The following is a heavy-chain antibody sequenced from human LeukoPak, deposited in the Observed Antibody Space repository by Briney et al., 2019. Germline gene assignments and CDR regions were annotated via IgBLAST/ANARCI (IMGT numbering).Heavy chain of an antibody. CDR2: ISSSSTYI. D-gene: IGHD3-16*01. CDR3: ARGGGLDV. J-gene: IGHJ6*02. V-gene: IGHV3-21*04. Sequence: PGGSLRLSCAASGFSFSSYNMNWVREAPGERPEWVSSISSSSTYIYHADSVKGRFTISRDNAKNSLYLQMSNLRAEDTAVYFCARGGGLDVWGQGATVTVSS. CDR1: GFSFSSYN.